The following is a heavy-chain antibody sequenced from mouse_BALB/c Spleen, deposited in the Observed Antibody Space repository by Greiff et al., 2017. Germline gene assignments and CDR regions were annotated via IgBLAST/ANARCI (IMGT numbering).Heavy chain of an antibody. CDR2: ISSGGSYT. CDR3: TRDRDLLRLHDD. J-gene: IGHJ2*01. V-gene: IGHV5-6-4*01. CDR1: GFTFSSYT. Sequence: DVKLVESGGGLVKPGGSLKLSCAASGFTFSSYTMSWVRQTPEKRLEWVATISSGGSYTYYPDSVKGRFTISRDNAKNTLYLQMSSLKSEDTAMYYCTRDRDLLRLHDDWGQGTTLTVSS. D-gene: IGHD1-2*01.